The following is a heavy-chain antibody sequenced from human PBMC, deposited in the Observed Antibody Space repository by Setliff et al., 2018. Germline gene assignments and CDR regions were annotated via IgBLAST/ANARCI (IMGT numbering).Heavy chain of an antibody. D-gene: IGHD1-1*01. CDR2: VYYTGTT. V-gene: IGHV4-39*01. CDR3: ASRTTGPGGWFDY. CDR1: GGSVSSSSSY. Sequence: PSETLSLTCSVSGGSVSSSSSYWGWIRQPPGKGLEWIGSVYYTGTTYYSPSLKSRVTISVDTSKNQFSLRLTSVTAADTAIYYCASRTTGPGGWFDYWGQGALVTVSS. J-gene: IGHJ5*01.